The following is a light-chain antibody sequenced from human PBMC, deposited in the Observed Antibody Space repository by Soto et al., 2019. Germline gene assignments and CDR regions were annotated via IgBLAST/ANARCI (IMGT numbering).Light chain of an antibody. CDR2: EVS. Sequence: QSVLTQPPSASGSPGQSVTISCTGTSSDIGDYNYVSWYQQHPGKAPKLIISEVSKRPSGVPDRFSGSKSGNTASLTVSGLQAEDEADYYCSSYAGSSNFWVFGGGTKLTVL. J-gene: IGLJ2*01. CDR1: SSDIGDYNY. CDR3: SSYAGSSNFWV. V-gene: IGLV2-8*01.